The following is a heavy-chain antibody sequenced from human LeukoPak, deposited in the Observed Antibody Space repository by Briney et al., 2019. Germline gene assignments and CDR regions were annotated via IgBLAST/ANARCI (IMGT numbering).Heavy chain of an antibody. CDR3: ARGSGWYLP. CDR1: GGSISSSNW. Sequence: SETLSLTCAVSGGSISSSNWWSWVRQPPGKGLEWIGEIYHSGSTNYNPSLRSRVTISVDTSKNQFSLKLSSVTAADTAVYYCARGSGWYLPWGQGTLVTVSA. J-gene: IGHJ5*02. CDR2: IYHSGST. D-gene: IGHD6-19*01. V-gene: IGHV4-4*02.